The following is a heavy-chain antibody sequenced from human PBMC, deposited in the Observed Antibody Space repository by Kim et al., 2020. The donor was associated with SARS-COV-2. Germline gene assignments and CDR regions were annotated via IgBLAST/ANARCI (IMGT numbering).Heavy chain of an antibody. CDR2: IIPILGIA. J-gene: IGHJ5*02. CDR3: ARDYQGYDSSGLKVEDWFDP. CDR1: GGTFSSYT. D-gene: IGHD3-22*01. V-gene: IGHV1-69*04. Sequence: SVKVSCKASGGTFSSYTISWVRQAPGQGLEWMGRIIPILGIANYAQKFQGRVTITADKSTSTAYMELSSLRSEDTAVYYCARDYQGYDSSGLKVEDWFDPWGQGTLVTVSS.